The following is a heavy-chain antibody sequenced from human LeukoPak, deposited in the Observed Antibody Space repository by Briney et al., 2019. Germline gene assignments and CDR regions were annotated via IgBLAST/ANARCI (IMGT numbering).Heavy chain of an antibody. Sequence: GGSLRLSCAASGFTFSRSWMTWVRQAPGEGLEFVANINQDGSVKNYVDFVRGRFTISRDNAKSSLYLQMNSLRAEDTAVYYCARDPGFSAFDIWGQGTMVTVSS. D-gene: IGHD6-25*01. J-gene: IGHJ3*02. CDR3: ARDPGFSAFDI. V-gene: IGHV3-7*01. CDR2: INQDGSVK. CDR1: GFTFSRSW.